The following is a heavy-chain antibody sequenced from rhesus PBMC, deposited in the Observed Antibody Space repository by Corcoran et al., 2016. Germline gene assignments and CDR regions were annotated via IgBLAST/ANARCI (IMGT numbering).Heavy chain of an antibody. J-gene: IGHJ4*01. Sequence: EVQLVETGGGLVQPGGSLKLSCAASGFTFSSYGMSGVRQAPGKGLEWVSAINSGGGRTYYADSVKGRFTISRDNSKNTLSLQMNSLRAEDTAVYYCAKGAGYFDYWGQGVLVTVSS. V-gene: IGHV3S5*01. CDR3: AKGAGYFDY. CDR1: GFTFSSYG. CDR2: INSGGGRT.